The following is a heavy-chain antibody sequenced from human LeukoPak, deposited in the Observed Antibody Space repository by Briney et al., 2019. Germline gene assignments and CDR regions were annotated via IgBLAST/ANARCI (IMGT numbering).Heavy chain of an antibody. D-gene: IGHD1-26*01. CDR3: ARTYYSGSDYYFDY. V-gene: IGHV3-30-3*02. J-gene: IGHJ4*02. CDR2: ISYDGNNK. Sequence: GRSLRLSCAASGFTFSSYAMHWVRQAPGKGLEWVAVISYDGNNKYYADSVKGRFTISRDNSKNTLYLQMNSLRAEDTAVYYCARTYYSGSDYYFDYWGQGTLVTVSS. CDR1: GFTFSSYA.